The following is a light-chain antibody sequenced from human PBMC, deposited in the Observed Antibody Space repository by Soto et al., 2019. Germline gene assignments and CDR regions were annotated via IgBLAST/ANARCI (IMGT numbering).Light chain of an antibody. CDR2: DAS. CDR1: QSISSY. CDR3: QQRSNWPIT. V-gene: IGKV3-11*01. J-gene: IGKJ5*01. Sequence: EIVLTQSPATRSLSPGERASLSCMASQSISSYLAWYQQRPGQAPRIVIYDASNRATGIPARFSGSGSGTDFTLTISSLEPEDFAVYYCQQRSNWPITFGQGTRLEIK.